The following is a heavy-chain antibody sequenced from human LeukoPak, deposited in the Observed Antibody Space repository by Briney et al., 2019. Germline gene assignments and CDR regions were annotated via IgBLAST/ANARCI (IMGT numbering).Heavy chain of an antibody. CDR3: AREGNSGYYPY. J-gene: IGHJ4*02. CDR2: ISSDGSEK. V-gene: IGHV3-30*03. Sequence: GGSLRLSCEASGFTFSSYWMSWVRQAPGKGLEWVAVISSDGSEKHYADPVKGRFTISRDNSKNTLYLQMSSLRAEDTAMYYCAREGNSGYYPYWGQGILVTVSS. D-gene: IGHD3-22*01. CDR1: GFTFSSYW.